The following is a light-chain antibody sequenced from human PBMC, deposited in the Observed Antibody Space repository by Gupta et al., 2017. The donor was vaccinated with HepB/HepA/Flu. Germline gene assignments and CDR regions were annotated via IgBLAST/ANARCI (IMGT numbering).Light chain of an antibody. CDR2: GAS. CDR1: QGISRW. Sequence: DIQMTQSPSSVSASVGDRVTITWRASQGISRWLTWYQQKPGKAPKVLIYGASRVQSGVPSRFSGSGSGTDFTLTISSRQPEDFATYYCQHAKNFPLTFGRGTKVEIK. V-gene: IGKV1-12*01. CDR3: QHAKNFPLT. J-gene: IGKJ4*01.